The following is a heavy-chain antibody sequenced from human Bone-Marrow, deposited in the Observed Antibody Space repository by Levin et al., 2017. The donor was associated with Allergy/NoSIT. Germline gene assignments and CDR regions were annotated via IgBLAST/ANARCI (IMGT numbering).Heavy chain of an antibody. V-gene: IGHV3-9*01. D-gene: IGHD6-19*01. J-gene: IGHJ4*02. CDR2: ISWNSGSI. CDR3: AKAASPPHIAVAGTFRLDYFDY. Sequence: SGGSLRLSCAASGFTFDDYAMHWVRQAPGKGLEWVSGISWNSGSIGYADSVKGRFTISRDNAKNSLYLQMNSLRAEDTALYYCAKAASPPHIAVAGTFRLDYFDYWGQGTLVTVSS. CDR1: GFTFDDYA.